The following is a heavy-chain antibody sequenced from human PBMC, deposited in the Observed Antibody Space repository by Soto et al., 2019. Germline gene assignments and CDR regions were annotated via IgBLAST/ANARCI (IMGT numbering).Heavy chain of an antibody. CDR2: IVVGSGNT. J-gene: IGHJ4*02. CDR1: GFTFTSSA. CDR3: AAHLDYGDYPGGY. D-gene: IGHD4-17*01. Sequence: QMQLVQSGPEVKKPGTSVKVSCKTSGFTFTSSAVQWVRQARGQRLEWIGWIVVGSGNTNYAQKFQERVTIPRDMSTSPAYMGLSSLRSEDTAVYYCAAHLDYGDYPGGYWGQGTLVTVSS. V-gene: IGHV1-58*01.